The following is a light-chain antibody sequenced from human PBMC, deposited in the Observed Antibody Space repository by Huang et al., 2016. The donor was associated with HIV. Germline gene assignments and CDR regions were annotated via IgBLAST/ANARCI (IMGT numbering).Light chain of an antibody. CDR1: QDIGSY. V-gene: IGKV1-12*01. CDR2: AAS. CDR3: QQGNSFPLT. J-gene: IGKJ4*01. Sequence: DIQMTQSPSSVSASVGDRVTITCRASQDIGSYLAWYQQKPGKAPNVLIYAASSLESGVPIRFTGSGFGTHFALTIDSLQPEDFATYYCQQGNSFPLTFGGGTKVQI.